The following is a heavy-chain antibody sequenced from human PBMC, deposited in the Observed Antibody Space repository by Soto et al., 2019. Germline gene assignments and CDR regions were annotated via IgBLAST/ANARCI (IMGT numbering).Heavy chain of an antibody. V-gene: IGHV1-8*01. Sequence: QVQLVQSGAELKKPGASVKVSCKASGYTFSNYDMNWVRQATGQGPEWIGWVNPNNGDTGYAQKFQGRVTLTTETSTTTAYMELTSLRSEDTAIYYCAKVSRKGSAIDFDYWGQGTLITVSS. D-gene: IGHD3-10*01. CDR1: GYTFSNYD. CDR2: VNPNNGDT. J-gene: IGHJ4*02. CDR3: AKVSRKGSAIDFDY.